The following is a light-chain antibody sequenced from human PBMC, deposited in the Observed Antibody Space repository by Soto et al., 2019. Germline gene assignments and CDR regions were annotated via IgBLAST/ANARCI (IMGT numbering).Light chain of an antibody. V-gene: IGLV2-14*03. CDR1: SSDVGGYNY. Sequence: QSVLTQPASVSGSPGQSITISCTGTSSDVGGYNYVSWYQQHPGKAPKLMIYDVNHRPSGVSSRFSGSKSGNTASLTISGLQAEDEDDYYCTSYTYMSGSPYVFGTGTKLTVL. CDR3: TSYTYMSGSPYV. CDR2: DVN. J-gene: IGLJ1*01.